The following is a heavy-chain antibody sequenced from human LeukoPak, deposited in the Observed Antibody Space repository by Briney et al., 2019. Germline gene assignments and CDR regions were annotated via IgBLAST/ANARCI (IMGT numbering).Heavy chain of an antibody. Sequence: GASVKVSCKASGYTFTSYDINWVRQATGQGLEWMGWMNPNSGNTGYAQKFQGRVTITRNTSISTAYMELSSLRSEDTAVYYCARAGALYCSGGSCYEAFDIWGQGTMVTVSS. CDR1: GYTFTSYD. V-gene: IGHV1-8*03. J-gene: IGHJ3*02. CDR3: ARAGALYCSGGSCYEAFDI. CDR2: MNPNSGNT. D-gene: IGHD2-15*01.